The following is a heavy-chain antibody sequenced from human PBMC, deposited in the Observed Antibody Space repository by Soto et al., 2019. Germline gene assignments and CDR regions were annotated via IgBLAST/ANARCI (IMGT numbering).Heavy chain of an antibody. V-gene: IGHV3-53*01. CDR3: ARDRVESGYPEYFQH. CDR1: GFTVSSNY. J-gene: IGHJ1*01. CDR2: IYSGGST. D-gene: IGHD3-22*01. Sequence: EVQLVESGGGLIQPGGSLRLSCAASGFTVSSNYMSWVRQAPGKGLEWVSAIYSGGSTYYADSVKGRFTISRDNSKNTLYLQMNSLRAEDTAVYYCARDRVESGYPEYFQHWGQGTLVTVSS.